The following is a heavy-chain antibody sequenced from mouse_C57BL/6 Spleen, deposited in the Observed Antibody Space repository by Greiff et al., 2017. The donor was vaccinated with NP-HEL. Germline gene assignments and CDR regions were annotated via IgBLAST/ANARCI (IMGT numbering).Heavy chain of an antibody. J-gene: IGHJ4*01. CDR1: GYAFTNYL. V-gene: IGHV1-54*01. CDR2: IIPGSGGT. D-gene: IGHD1-1*01. Sequence: QVQLKQSGAELVRPGASVKVSCKASGYAFTNYLIEWVKQRPGQGLEWIGVIIPGSGGTNYNEKFKGKATLTADKSSSTAYMQLSSLTSADSAVYFCGRGTSIRLYAMDYWGQGTSVTVSS. CDR3: GRGTSIRLYAMDY.